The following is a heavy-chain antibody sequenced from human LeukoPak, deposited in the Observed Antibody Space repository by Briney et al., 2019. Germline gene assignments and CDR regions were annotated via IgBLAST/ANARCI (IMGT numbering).Heavy chain of an antibody. CDR2: ISRSGSTI. CDR1: GFAFSSYE. J-gene: IGHJ4*02. Sequence: GGSLRLSCAVSGFAFSSYEMNWVRQAPGKGLEWVSYISRSGSTIYYADSVKGRFTISRDNAKNSLYLQMNSLRAEDTAVYYCARPVGPNYFDHWGQGALVTVSS. V-gene: IGHV3-48*03. CDR3: ARPVGPNYFDH.